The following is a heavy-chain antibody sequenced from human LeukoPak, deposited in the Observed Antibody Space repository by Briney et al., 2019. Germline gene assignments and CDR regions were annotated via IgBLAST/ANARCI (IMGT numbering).Heavy chain of an antibody. CDR3: ATMNGLRMAEALN. J-gene: IGHJ4*02. CDR1: GFTFSKYV. Sequence: GGSLRLSCAASGFTFSKYVMTWVRQAPGKGLEWVAGIHNSGDITYYADAVRGRFTISRDNSKNTLYLQMNGLRAEDTAVYYCATMNGLRMAEALNWGQGTPVTVSS. CDR2: IHNSGDIT. V-gene: IGHV3-23*01. D-gene: IGHD2-8*01.